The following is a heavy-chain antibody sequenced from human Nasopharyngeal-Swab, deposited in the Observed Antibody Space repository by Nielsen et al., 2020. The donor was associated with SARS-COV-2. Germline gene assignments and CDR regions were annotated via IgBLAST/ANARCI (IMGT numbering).Heavy chain of an antibody. CDR1: GFTFSDHW. CDR3: AREPYSSSSQGGYYYGMDV. V-gene: IGHV3-7*01. Sequence: GGSLRLSCVVSGFTFSDHWMNWVRQAPGKGLEWVANIKPDGSEKYYVDSVKGRFTISRDNAKNSLYLQMNSLRAEDTAVYYCAREPYSSSSQGGYYYGMDVWGQGTTVTVSS. D-gene: IGHD6-13*01. CDR2: IKPDGSEK. J-gene: IGHJ6*02.